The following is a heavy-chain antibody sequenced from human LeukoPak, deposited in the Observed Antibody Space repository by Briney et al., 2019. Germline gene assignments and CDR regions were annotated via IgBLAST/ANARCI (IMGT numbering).Heavy chain of an antibody. CDR2: ISGSGGST. CDR3: AKDHVSRYSSGWPYNWFDP. CDR1: GFTFSSYA. Sequence: PGGSLRLSCAASGFTFSSYAMSWVRQAPGKGLEWVSAISGSGGSTYYADSVKGRFTISRDNSKNTLYLQMNSLRAEDTAVYYCAKDHVSRYSSGWPYNWFDPWGQGTLVTVSS. J-gene: IGHJ5*02. D-gene: IGHD6-19*01. V-gene: IGHV3-23*01.